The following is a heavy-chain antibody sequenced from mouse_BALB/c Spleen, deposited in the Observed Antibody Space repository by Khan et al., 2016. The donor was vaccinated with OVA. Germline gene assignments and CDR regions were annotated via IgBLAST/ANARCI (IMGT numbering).Heavy chain of an antibody. J-gene: IGHJ2*01. Sequence: KDGPELMKPGASVKISCTASGYSFTGYFMNWVMQSHGKSLEWIGRINPHIGEAFYNQKFKGKATLTVDESSSTAHMELRSLASEDSAVYYCARKNGSDFDYWGQGTTLTVSS. D-gene: IGHD1-1*01. CDR1: GYSFTGYF. CDR2: INPHIGEA. V-gene: IGHV1-20*02. CDR3: ARKNGSDFDY.